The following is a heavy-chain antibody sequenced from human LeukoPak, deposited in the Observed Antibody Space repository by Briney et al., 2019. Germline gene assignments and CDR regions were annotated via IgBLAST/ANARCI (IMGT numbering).Heavy chain of an antibody. CDR1: GGSISSYY. V-gene: IGHV4-59*01. D-gene: IGHD2-2*01. CDR2: IYYSGST. Sequence: PSETLSLTCTVSGGSISSYYWSWIRQPPGKGLEWIGYIYYSGSTNYNPSLKSRVTISVDTSKNQFSLKLSSVTAADTAVYYCARVNCSSTSGYYYYYYYMDGWGKGTTVTVPS. CDR3: ARVNCSSTSGYYYYYYYMDG. J-gene: IGHJ6*03.